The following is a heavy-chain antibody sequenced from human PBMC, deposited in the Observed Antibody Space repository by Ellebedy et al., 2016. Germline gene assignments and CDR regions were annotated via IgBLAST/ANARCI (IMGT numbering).Heavy chain of an antibody. V-gene: IGHV3-48*04. D-gene: IGHD3-9*01. Sequence: GESLKISCATSGFALSAYSMNWVRQAPGKGLEWISFISSSGGTKYYIDSGKGRFTISRDNAKNSLYLQMNSLRAEDTAVYYCARGQRYGAFDMWGQGTMVTVSS. CDR2: ISSSGGTK. CDR1: GFALSAYS. J-gene: IGHJ3*02. CDR3: ARGQRYGAFDM.